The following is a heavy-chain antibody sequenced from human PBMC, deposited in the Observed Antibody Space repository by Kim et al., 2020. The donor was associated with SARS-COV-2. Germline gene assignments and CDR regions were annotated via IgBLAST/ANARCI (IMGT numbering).Heavy chain of an antibody. CDR3: ARDHITPDVDIVATEPFFYYGMDV. J-gene: IGHJ6*02. Sequence: GGSLRLSCAASGFTFSSYSMNWVRQAPGKGLEWVSSISSSSSYIYYADSVKGRFTISRDNAKNSLYLQMNSLRAEDTAVYYCARDHITPDVDIVATEPFFYYGMDVWGQGTTVTVSS. CDR2: ISSSSSYI. CDR1: GFTFSSYS. D-gene: IGHD5-12*01. V-gene: IGHV3-21*01.